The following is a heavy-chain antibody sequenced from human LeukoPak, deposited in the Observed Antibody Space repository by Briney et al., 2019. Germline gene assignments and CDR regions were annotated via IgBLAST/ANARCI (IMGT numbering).Heavy chain of an antibody. J-gene: IGHJ4*02. CDR2: IYHSGST. Sequence: SETLSLTCTVSGYSITSGYYWGWIRQPPGKGLEWIGNIYHSGSTYYNPSLKSRVTISVDTSKNQFSLKLSSVTAADTAVYYCARDPMVRGVMGYWGQGTLVTVSS. CDR3: ARDPMVRGVMGY. CDR1: GYSITSGYY. V-gene: IGHV4-38-2*02. D-gene: IGHD3-10*01.